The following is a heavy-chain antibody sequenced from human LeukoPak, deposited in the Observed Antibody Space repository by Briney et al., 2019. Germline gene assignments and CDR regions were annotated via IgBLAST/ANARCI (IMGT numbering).Heavy chain of an antibody. J-gene: IGHJ4*02. V-gene: IGHV3-30*02. CDR3: AKGRSDFDY. Sequence: PTGGSLRLSCAASGFTFSSYGMHWVRQAPGRGLEWVAFIRSDGINKYYTDSVKGRFTISRDNSMNTLYLEMNSLRVEDTAIYYCAKGRSDFDYWGQGTLVTVSS. CDR2: IRSDGINK. CDR1: GFTFSSYG.